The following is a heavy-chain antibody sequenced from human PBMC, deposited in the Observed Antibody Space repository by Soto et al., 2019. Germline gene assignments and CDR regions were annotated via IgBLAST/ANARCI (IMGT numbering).Heavy chain of an antibody. CDR1: GFTFSSYR. V-gene: IGHV3-48*01. J-gene: IGHJ6*03. Sequence: GGSLRLSCAASGFTFSSYRMNWVRQAPGKGLEWVSYISSSSSTIYYADSVKGRFTISRDNAKNSLYLQMNSLRAEDTAVYYCARDLRDWSGYYHYYDYYMDVWGKGTTVTVSS. CDR3: ARDLRDWSGYYHYYDYYMDV. CDR2: ISSSSSTI. D-gene: IGHD3-3*01.